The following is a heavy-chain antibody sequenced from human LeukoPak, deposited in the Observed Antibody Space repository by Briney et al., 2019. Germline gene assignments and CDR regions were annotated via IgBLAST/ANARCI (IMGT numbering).Heavy chain of an antibody. D-gene: IGHD2-2*02. V-gene: IGHV4-34*01. CDR2: INHSGST. CDR3: ARGYCSSTSCYIFDY. J-gene: IGHJ4*02. Sequence: PSETLSLTCAVYGGSFSGYYWSWLRQSPGKGLEWIGEINHSGSTNYNPSLKSRVTISVDTSKNQFSLKLSSVTAADTAVYYCARGYCSSTSCYIFDYWGQGTLVTVSS. CDR1: GGSFSGYY.